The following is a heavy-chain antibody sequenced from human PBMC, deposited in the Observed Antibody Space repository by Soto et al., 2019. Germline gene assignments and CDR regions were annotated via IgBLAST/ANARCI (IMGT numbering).Heavy chain of an antibody. Sequence: GGSLRLSCAASGFTFSSYGMHWVRQAPGKGLEWVAVISYDGSNKYYADSVKGRFTISRDNSKNTLYLQMNSLRAEDTAVYYCAKELDILTVYQIDYWGQGTLVTVSS. V-gene: IGHV3-30*18. D-gene: IGHD3-9*01. J-gene: IGHJ4*02. CDR1: GFTFSSYG. CDR3: AKELDILTVYQIDY. CDR2: ISYDGSNK.